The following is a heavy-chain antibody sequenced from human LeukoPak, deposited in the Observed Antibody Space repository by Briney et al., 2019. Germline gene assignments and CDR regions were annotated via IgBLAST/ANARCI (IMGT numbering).Heavy chain of an antibody. Sequence: PGGSLRLSRAASGFTFSSYSMNWVRQAPGKGLEWVSSISSSSSYIYYADSVKGRFTISRDNAKNSLYLQMNSLRAEDTAVYYCARAGIAVAGIDYWGQGTLVTVSS. CDR2: ISSSSSYI. D-gene: IGHD6-19*01. CDR1: GFTFSSYS. CDR3: ARAGIAVAGIDY. J-gene: IGHJ4*02. V-gene: IGHV3-21*01.